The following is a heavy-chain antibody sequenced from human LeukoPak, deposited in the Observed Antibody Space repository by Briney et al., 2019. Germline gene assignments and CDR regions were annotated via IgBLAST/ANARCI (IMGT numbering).Heavy chain of an antibody. CDR2: INHSGST. CDR1: GGSFSGYN. D-gene: IGHD3-10*01. CDR3: ARVDGSYYRFDP. Sequence: SETLSLPCAVYGGSFSGYNWSWIRQPPGKGLEWIGEINHSGSTNYNPSLKSRVTISVDTSKNQFSLKLSSVTAADTAVYYCARVDGSYYRFDPWGQGTLVTVSS. V-gene: IGHV4-34*01. J-gene: IGHJ5*02.